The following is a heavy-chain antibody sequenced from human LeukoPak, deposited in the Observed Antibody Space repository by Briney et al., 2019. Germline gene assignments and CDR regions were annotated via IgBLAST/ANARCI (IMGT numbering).Heavy chain of an antibody. CDR3: ARHRASGSGSYYIRYFDY. Sequence: GESLKISCKGSGYSFSTYWIGWVRQMPGKGLEWMGIIYPADSDTRYSPSFQGQVTISADKSTSTAYLQWSSLKASDSAMYYCARHRASGSGSYYIRYFDYWGQGTLVTVSS. D-gene: IGHD3-10*01. CDR1: GYSFSTYW. V-gene: IGHV5-51*01. J-gene: IGHJ4*02. CDR2: IYPADSDT.